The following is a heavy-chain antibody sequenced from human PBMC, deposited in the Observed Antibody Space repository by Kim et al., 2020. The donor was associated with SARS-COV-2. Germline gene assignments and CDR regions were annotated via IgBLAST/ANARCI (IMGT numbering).Heavy chain of an antibody. CDR2: IYHSGTT. V-gene: IGHV4-34*01. CDR1: GGSLSGYY. D-gene: IGHD6-13*01. Sequence: SETLSLTCAVYGGSLSGYYWSWIRQPPGKGLEWIGEIYHSGTTNYNPSLKSRVTISVDTSKNQFSLKLSSVTAADTAGYYCARSLYHAPSNSWVRFDPWGRGTLVTVSS. CDR3: ARSLYHAPSNSWVRFDP. J-gene: IGHJ5*02.